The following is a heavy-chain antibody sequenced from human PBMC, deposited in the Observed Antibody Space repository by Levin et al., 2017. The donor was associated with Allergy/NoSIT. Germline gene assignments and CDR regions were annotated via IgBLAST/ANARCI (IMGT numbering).Heavy chain of an antibody. J-gene: IGHJ4*02. CDR3: ARGEQLVPFDY. Sequence: GGSLRLSCAASGFTFDDYGMSWVRQAPGKGLEWVSGINWNGGSTGYADSVKGRFTISRDNAKNSLYLQMNSLRAEDTALYHCARGEQLVPFDYWGQGTLVTVSS. CDR2: INWNGGST. D-gene: IGHD6-13*01. V-gene: IGHV3-20*01. CDR1: GFTFDDYG.